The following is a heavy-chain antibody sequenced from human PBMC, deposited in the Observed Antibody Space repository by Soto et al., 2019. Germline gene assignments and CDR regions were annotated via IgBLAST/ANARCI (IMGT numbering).Heavy chain of an antibody. J-gene: IGHJ5*02. CDR2: IYYSGST. V-gene: IGHV4-31*03. Sequence: SETLSLTCTVSGGSISSGGYYWSWIRQHPGKGLEWIGYIYYSGSTYYNPSLKSRVTISVDTSKNQFSLKLGSVTAADTAVYYCARADPAAGNWFDPWGQGTLVTVSS. D-gene: IGHD6-13*01. CDR1: GGSISSGGYY. CDR3: ARADPAAGNWFDP.